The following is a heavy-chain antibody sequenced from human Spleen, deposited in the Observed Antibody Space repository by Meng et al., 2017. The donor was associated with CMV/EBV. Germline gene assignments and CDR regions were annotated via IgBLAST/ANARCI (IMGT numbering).Heavy chain of an antibody. V-gene: IGHV3-23*03. CDR1: GFTFSSYA. CDR2: IYSGDSST. D-gene: IGHD3-10*01. CDR3: AKYYFGSGTYTGYYYYYGMDV. Sequence: GGSLRLSCAASGFTFSSYAMSWVRQAPGKRLEWVSVIYSGDSSTYYADSVKGRFTISRDNSKNTLYLQMNSLRAEDTAVYYCAKYYFGSGTYTGYYYYYGMDVWGQGTTVTVSS. J-gene: IGHJ6*02.